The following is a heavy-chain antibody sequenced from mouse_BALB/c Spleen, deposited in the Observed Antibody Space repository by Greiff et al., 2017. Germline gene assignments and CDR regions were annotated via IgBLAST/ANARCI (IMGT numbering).Heavy chain of an antibody. CDR3: ARYSDDSMDD. Sequence: EVQLVESGGGLVQPGGSLRLSCASSGFTFTDYYMSWVRQPPGKALEWLGFIRNKANGYTTEYSASVKGRFTISRDNCQSILYLQLNTLRAEDSATYYCARYSDDSMDDGGQGTSGTVSS. CDR2: IRNKANGYTT. V-gene: IGHV7-3*02. J-gene: IGHJ4*01. D-gene: IGHD2-12*01. CDR1: GFTFTDYY.